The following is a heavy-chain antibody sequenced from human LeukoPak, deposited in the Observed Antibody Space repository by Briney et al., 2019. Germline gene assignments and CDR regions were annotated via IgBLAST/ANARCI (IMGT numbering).Heavy chain of an antibody. D-gene: IGHD3-3*01. V-gene: IGHV3-23*01. Sequence: GGSLRLSCAASGFTFSSYAMNWVRQAPGKGLEWVSAISGSGGSTYYADSVKGRFTISRDNSKNTLYLQMNSLRAEDTAVYYCAKDSGGPPWSKIGVVIHFDYWGQGTLVTVSS. J-gene: IGHJ4*02. CDR1: GFTFSSYA. CDR2: ISGSGGST. CDR3: AKDSGGPPWSKIGVVIHFDY.